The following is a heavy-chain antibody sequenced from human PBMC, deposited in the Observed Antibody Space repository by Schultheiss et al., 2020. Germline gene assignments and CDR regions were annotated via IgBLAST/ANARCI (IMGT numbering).Heavy chain of an antibody. V-gene: IGHV4-61*02. CDR3: ARLGYCSGGSCYPDSK. J-gene: IGHJ4*02. CDR2: IYTSGST. Sequence: SQTLSLTCTVSGGSISSGSYYWSWIRQPPGKGLEWIGRIYTSGSTNYNPSLKSRVTISVDTSKNQFSLKLSSVTAADTAVYYCARLGYCSGGSCYPDSKWGQGTLVTVSS. CDR1: GGSISSGSYY. D-gene: IGHD2-15*01.